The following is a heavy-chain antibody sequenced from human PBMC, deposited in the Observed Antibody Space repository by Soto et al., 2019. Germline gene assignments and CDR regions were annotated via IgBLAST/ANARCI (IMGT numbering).Heavy chain of an antibody. CDR3: ARVLTSVTTGELDP. CDR2: INPNNGAT. V-gene: IGHV1-2*02. Sequence: QVHLLQSGTEVKKPGSSLKVSCKASGYTFTAYFIHWVRQAPGQGFEWVGWINPNNGATNIARKFQGRVTMTRDTSISTAYMELSRVRSDDTAIFYCARVLTSVTTGELDPWGQGTLVTVSS. J-gene: IGHJ5*02. D-gene: IGHD4-17*01. CDR1: GYTFTAYF.